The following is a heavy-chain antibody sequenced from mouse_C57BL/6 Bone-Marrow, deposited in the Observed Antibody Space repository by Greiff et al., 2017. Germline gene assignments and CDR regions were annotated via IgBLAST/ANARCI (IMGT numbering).Heavy chain of an antibody. Sequence: VQLQQSGAELVKPGASVKLSCTASGFNIKDYYMHWVKQRTEKGLEWIGRIDPEDGETKYATKIKGKATITADTSSNTAYLQLSSLTSEDTAVYYCALYDDYDRDWYYDVWGTGTTVTVAS. CDR2: IDPEDGET. D-gene: IGHD2-4*01. CDR1: GFNIKDYY. CDR3: ALYDDYDRDWYYDV. J-gene: IGHJ1*03. V-gene: IGHV14-2*01.